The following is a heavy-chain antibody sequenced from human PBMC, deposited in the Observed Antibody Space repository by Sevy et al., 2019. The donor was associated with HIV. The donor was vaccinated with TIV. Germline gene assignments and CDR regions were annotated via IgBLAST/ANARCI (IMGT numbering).Heavy chain of an antibody. D-gene: IGHD1-1*01. J-gene: IGHJ4*02. V-gene: IGHV1-69*08. Sequence: ASVKVSCKASGGTSHSISWVRQAPGQGLEWMARIIGFFGTASYTQKFQGRITVTADMSTGTSYLEIRSLRSEDTAIFFCAREAGGGTTFNFDSWGQGTLVTVSS. CDR1: GGTSHS. CDR2: IIGFFGTA. CDR3: AREAGGGTTFNFDS.